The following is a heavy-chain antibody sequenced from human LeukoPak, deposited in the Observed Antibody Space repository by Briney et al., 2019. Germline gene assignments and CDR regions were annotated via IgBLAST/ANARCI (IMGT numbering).Heavy chain of an antibody. V-gene: IGHV4-59*01. J-gene: IGHJ6*03. D-gene: IGHD2/OR15-2a*01. Sequence: SETLSLTCTVSGGSISSDYGSWIREPPGPGLERIEYIYYSGSTNYNPSLKSRVTISPDTSKNQFSLQLSSVTSAATAVYYCARNIGYYYMDVWGKGTTVTVSS. CDR3: ARNIGYYYMDV. CDR1: GGSISSDY. CDR2: IYYSGST.